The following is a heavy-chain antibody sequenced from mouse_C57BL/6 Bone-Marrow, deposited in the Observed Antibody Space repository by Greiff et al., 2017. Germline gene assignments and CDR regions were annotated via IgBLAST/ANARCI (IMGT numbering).Heavy chain of an antibody. CDR1: GYTFTSYW. D-gene: IGHD1-1*01. CDR2: IYPGSGST. CDR3: ARLGYGSSYYAMDY. J-gene: IGHJ4*01. V-gene: IGHV1-55*01. Sequence: QVQLQQPGAELVKPGASVKMSCKASGYTFTSYWITWVKQRPGQGLEWIGDIYPGSGSTNYNEKFKSKATLTVDTSSSTAYMQLSSLTSEDSEVYYCARLGYGSSYYAMDYWGQGTSVTVSS.